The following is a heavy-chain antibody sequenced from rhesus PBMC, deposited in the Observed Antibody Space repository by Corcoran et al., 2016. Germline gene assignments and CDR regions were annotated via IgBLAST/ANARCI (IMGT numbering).Heavy chain of an antibody. Sequence: QVQLVQSGAEIKQPGASVKLSCRASGYTFTSYYMHLVRHVPGQDLEWIEQIYPYNGNKGYAQNYQARGTITTDTDTSTGYMELSSLRAEDTAVYYCTRGDSGYTPFDYWGQGVLVTVSS. V-gene: IGHV1-180*01. CDR2: IYPYNGNK. J-gene: IGHJ4*01. CDR3: TRGDSGYTPFDY. CDR1: GYTFTSYY. D-gene: IGHD5-24*01.